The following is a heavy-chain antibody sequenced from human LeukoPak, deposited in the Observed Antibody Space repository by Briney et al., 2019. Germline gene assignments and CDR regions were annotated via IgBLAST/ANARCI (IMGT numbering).Heavy chain of an antibody. CDR1: GSSIRTYAH. J-gene: IGHJ5*02. Sequence: KSSETLSLTCTVSGSSIRTYAHWGWIRQPPGKGLEWIGSIHHTGSTYYNPSLESRVTISIDTSKNQLSLKLSSVTAADTAFYFCANSGSNYEAVSWGQGTLVTVSS. CDR2: IHHTGST. V-gene: IGHV4-38-2*02. D-gene: IGHD5-18*01. CDR3: ANSGSNYEAVS.